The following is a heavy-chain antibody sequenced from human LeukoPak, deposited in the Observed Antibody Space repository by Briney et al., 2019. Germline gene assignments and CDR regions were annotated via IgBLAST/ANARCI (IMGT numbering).Heavy chain of an antibody. CDR1: GFTFSSYW. D-gene: IGHD2-2*01. Sequence: GGSLRLSCAASGFTFSSYWMSWVRQAPGKGLEWVANIKQDGSEKYYVDSVKGRFTISGDNAKNSLYLQMNSLRAEDTAVYYCARDDCSSISCYHNWFDPWGQGTLVTVSS. J-gene: IGHJ5*02. CDR3: ARDDCSSISCYHNWFDP. CDR2: IKQDGSEK. V-gene: IGHV3-7*01.